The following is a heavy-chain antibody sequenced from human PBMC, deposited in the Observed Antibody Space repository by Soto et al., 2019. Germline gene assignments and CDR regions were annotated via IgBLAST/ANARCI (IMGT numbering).Heavy chain of an antibody. V-gene: IGHV3-74*01. Sequence: EVQLVESGGGLVQPGGSLRLSCAGSGFTFSHSWMNWVRQAPGKGLVWVSRMNSDGSNIAYADSVEGRFTISRDNAKNTLYLDMNSLRAEDTAVYYCATGAGAGDHWGQGTLVTVSP. CDR3: ATGAGAGDH. J-gene: IGHJ5*02. D-gene: IGHD6-13*01. CDR2: MNSDGSNI. CDR1: GFTFSHSW.